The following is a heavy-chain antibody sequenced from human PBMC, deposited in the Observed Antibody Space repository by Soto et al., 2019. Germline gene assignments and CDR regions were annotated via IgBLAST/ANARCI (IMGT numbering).Heavy chain of an antibody. D-gene: IGHD3-9*01. CDR2: ISSSGSTI. CDR3: ARFLRYFDWWDAYFDY. J-gene: IGHJ4*02. V-gene: IGHV3-11*01. CDR1: GFTFSDYY. Sequence: ESGGGLVKPGGSLRLSCAASGFTFSDYYMSWIRQAPGKGLEWVSYISSSGSTIYYADSVKGRFTISRDNAKNSLYLQMNSLRAEDTAVYYCARFLRYFDWWDAYFDYWGQGTLVTVSS.